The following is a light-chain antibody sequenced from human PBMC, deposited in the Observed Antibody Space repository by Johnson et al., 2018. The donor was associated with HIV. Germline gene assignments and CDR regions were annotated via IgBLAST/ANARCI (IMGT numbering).Light chain of an antibody. Sequence: QSVLTQPPSVSAAPGQKVTISCSGSSSNIGNNYVSWYQHLPGTAPKLLIYDNNNRPSGIPDRFSGSKSATSATLAITGLQTGDEADYYCGTWDSSLSAGGVFGTGTKVTVL. J-gene: IGLJ1*01. CDR2: DNN. CDR1: SSNIGNNY. CDR3: GTWDSSLSAGGV. V-gene: IGLV1-51*01.